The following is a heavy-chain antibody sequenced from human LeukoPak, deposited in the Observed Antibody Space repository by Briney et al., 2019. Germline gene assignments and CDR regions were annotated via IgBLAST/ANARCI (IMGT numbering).Heavy chain of an antibody. CDR1: GFTFSSYA. D-gene: IGHD2-15*01. CDR3: AKCPRYCSGGSCYLFDY. V-gene: IGHV3-23*01. Sequence: PGGSLRLSCAASGFTFSSYAMSWVRQAPGKGLEWVSAISGSGGSTYYADSVKGRFTISRDNSQNTLYLQMNSLRAEDTAVYYCAKCPRYCSGGSCYLFDYWGQGTLVTVSS. J-gene: IGHJ4*02. CDR2: ISGSGGST.